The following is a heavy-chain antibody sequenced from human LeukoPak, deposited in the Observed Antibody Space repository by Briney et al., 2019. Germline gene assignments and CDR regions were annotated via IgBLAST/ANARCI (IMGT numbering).Heavy chain of an antibody. J-gene: IGHJ4*02. CDR1: GGSISSYY. CDR3: ASQTRYYYDSSGYYSLDY. CDR2: IYYSGST. Sequence: SETLSLTCTVSGGSISSYYWSWIRQPPGKGLEWIGYIYYSGSTNYNPSLKSRVTISVDTSKNQFSLKLSSVTAADTAVYYCASQTRYYYDSSGYYSLDYWGQRTLVTVSS. D-gene: IGHD3-22*01. V-gene: IGHV4-59*08.